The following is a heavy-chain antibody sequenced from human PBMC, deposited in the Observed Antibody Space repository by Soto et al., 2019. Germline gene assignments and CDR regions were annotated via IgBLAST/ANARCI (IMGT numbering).Heavy chain of an antibody. CDR2: ISWNSGSI. CDR3: AKDIGGPHSSGAFDY. V-gene: IGHV3-9*01. Sequence: LRLSCAASGFTFDDYAMHWVRQAPGEGLEWVSGISWNSGSIGYADSVKGRFTISRDNAKNSLYLQMNSLRAEDTALYYCAKDIGGPHSSGAFDYWGQGTLVTVSS. CDR1: GFTFDDYA. J-gene: IGHJ4*02. D-gene: IGHD3-22*01.